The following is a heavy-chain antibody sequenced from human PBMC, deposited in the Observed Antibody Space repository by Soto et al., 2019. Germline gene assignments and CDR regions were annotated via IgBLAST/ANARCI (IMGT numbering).Heavy chain of an antibody. CDR1: GDSVSSNTAS. CDR2: TYFRSKWYN. Sequence: SQTLSLTCAISGDSVSSNTASWNWIRQSPSRGLEWLGRTYFRSKWYNDYAVSVKSRIIINPDSSNNQFSLQLNSVTPEDTAVYFCAKGDNPGPKTGYAFDPWGQGIMVTVSS. CDR3: AKGDNPGPKTGYAFDP. D-gene: IGHD5-12*01. J-gene: IGHJ5*02. V-gene: IGHV6-1*01.